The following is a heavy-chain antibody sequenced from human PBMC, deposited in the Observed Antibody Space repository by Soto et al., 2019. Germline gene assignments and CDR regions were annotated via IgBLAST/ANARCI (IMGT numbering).Heavy chain of an antibody. CDR3: ARVPDR. D-gene: IGHD2-2*01. CDR2: IYYSGST. V-gene: IGHV4-39*07. Sequence: SETLSLTCTVSGGSVSNNNYYWGWIRQPPGKGLEWIGDIYYSGSTYYNPSLKSRVTISVDRSKNQFSLKLSSVTAADTAVYYCARVPDRWGQGTLVTVSS. CDR1: GGSVSNNNYY. J-gene: IGHJ5*02.